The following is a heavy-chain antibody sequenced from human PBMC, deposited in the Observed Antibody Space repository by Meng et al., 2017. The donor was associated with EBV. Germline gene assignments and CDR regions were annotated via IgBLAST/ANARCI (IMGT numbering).Heavy chain of an antibody. CDR3: AHIIDARKFDY. CDR1: GFSLSTRGVG. J-gene: IGHJ4*02. CDR2: MYLDDDK. Sequence: QLTLKESLPTLAKPTQTLPLTCPFSGFSLSTRGVGVGWIRQPPAKALELLGLMYLDDDKRYSPSLTSRLTITKATSKNQVVLTMTNMDPVDAATYYCAHIIDARKFDYWGQGTLVTVSS. D-gene: IGHD2/OR15-2a*01. V-gene: IGHV2-5*02.